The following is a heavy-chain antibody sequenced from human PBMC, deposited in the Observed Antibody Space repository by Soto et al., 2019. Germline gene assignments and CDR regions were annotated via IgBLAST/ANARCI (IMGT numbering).Heavy chain of an antibody. J-gene: IGHJ6*03. CDR3: ARGEDSSSWYYYYYYMDV. V-gene: IGHV1-18*01. CDR1: GYTFTSYG. D-gene: IGHD6-13*01. CDR2: ISAYNGNT. Sequence: GASVKVSCKASGYTFTSYGISWVRQAPGQGLEWMGWISAYNGNTNYAQKLQGRVTMTTDTSTSTAYMELRSLRSDDTAVYYCARGEDSSSWYYYYYYMDVWGKGTTVTVSS.